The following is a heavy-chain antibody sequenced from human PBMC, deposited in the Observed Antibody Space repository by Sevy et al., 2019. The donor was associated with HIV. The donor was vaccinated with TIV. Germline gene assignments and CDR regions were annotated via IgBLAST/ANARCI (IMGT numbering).Heavy chain of an antibody. D-gene: IGHD2-15*01. CDR1: GFTFSSYW. CDR2: INSDGSST. J-gene: IGHJ6*02. V-gene: IGHV3-74*01. Sequence: GSLRLSCAASGFTFSSYWMHWVRQAPGKGLVWVSRINSDGSSTSYADSVKGRFTISRDNAKNTLYLQMNSLRAEDTAVYYCARERPPDIVVVVAAGMDVWGQGTTVTVSS. CDR3: ARERPPDIVVVVAAGMDV.